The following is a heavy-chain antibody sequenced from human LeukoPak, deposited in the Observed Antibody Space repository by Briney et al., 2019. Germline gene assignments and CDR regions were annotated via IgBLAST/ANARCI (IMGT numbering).Heavy chain of an antibody. J-gene: IGHJ5*02. CDR3: ARHRAYCSGSKCYSVWFDP. V-gene: IGHV4-39*01. D-gene: IGHD2-15*01. Sequence: WVRQPPGKGLEWIGSMYNSGSTGRNPSLKSRVTISVDTSKNHISLNLRSVTAADTAVYDCARHRAYCSGSKCYSVWFDPWGQGTLVTVSS. CDR2: MYNSGST.